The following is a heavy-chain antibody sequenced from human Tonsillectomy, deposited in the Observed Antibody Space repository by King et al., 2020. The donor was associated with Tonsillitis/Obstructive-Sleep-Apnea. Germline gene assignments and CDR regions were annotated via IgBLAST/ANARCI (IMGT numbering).Heavy chain of an antibody. J-gene: IGHJ4*02. CDR3: ARPLHTWNDVVAFGY. CDR2: IWYDGSNK. CDR1: GFTFSSYG. V-gene: IGHV3-33*01. D-gene: IGHD1-20*01. Sequence: VQLVESGGGVVQPGRSLRLSCAASGFTFSSYGMHWVRQAPGKGLEWVAVIWYDGSNKYYADSVKGRFTISRDNSKNTLYLQMNSLRAEDTAVYYCARPLHTWNDVVAFGYWGQGTLVTVSS.